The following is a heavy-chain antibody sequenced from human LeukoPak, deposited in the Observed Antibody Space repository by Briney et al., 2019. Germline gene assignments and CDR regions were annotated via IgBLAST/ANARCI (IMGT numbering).Heavy chain of an antibody. J-gene: IGHJ4*02. D-gene: IGHD3-22*01. CDR1: RFTFSRYS. CDR2: ISSSSSSI. V-gene: IGHV3-48*02. CDR3: ARGHDYDSSGFFDY. Sequence: GGSLRLSCAASRFTFSRYSMNWVRQAPGKGLEWLSYISSSSSSIYYADSVKGRFTISRDNAKNSLYLQMNSLRDEDTAVYYCARGHDYDSSGFFDYWGQGTLVTVSS.